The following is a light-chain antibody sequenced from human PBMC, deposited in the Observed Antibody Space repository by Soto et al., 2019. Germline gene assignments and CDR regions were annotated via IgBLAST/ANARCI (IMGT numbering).Light chain of an antibody. Sequence: EFVLTQSPATLSLSPGERATLSCRASQSVNSNLAWYQQKPGQAPRLIMFRTSTRATGIPARFSGSGSGTEFTLTISSLQSEDFAVYFCHQYENWPKTFGQGTKVDI. V-gene: IGKV3-15*01. CDR3: HQYENWPKT. CDR1: QSVNSN. CDR2: RTS. J-gene: IGKJ1*01.